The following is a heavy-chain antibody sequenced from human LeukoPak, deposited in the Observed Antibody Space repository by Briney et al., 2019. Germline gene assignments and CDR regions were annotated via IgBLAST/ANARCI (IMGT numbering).Heavy chain of an antibody. Sequence: GGSLRLSCAASGFTFSRHGMHWVRQAPGKGLEGVAVIWYDGRDKYYADSVKGRFTISRDNSKNTLYLQMNSLRAEDTAVYYCARDISSRHFDHLGQGTLVTVSS. V-gene: IGHV3-33*01. CDR1: GFTFSRHG. J-gene: IGHJ4*02. D-gene: IGHD6-6*01. CDR2: IWYDGRDK. CDR3: ARDISSRHFDH.